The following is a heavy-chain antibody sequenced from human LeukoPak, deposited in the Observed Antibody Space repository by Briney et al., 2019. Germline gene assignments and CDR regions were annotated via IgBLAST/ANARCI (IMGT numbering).Heavy chain of an antibody. D-gene: IGHD4-17*01. CDR1: GFTFSNYA. CDR2: ISAGGGST. CDR3: ARDVHQSYGDGYY. J-gene: IGHJ4*02. V-gene: IGHV3-23*01. Sequence: GSLRLSCAASGFTFSNYAMSWLRQAPGKGLEWVSGISAGGGSTYYADSVKGRFAIFRDLSKNTLYLQMNSLIAEDTAVYYWARDVHQSYGDGYYCGQGTLVTVSS.